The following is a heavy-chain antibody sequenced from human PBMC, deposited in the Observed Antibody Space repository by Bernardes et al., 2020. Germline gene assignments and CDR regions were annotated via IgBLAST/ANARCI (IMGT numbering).Heavy chain of an antibody. D-gene: IGHD3-10*01. CDR1: GFTCSSYS. J-gene: IGHJ4*02. V-gene: IGHV3-21*01. CDR3: AREGGVRGLNY. CDR2: ISSSSSYI. Sequence: GGSLRLSCAASGFTCSSYSMNWVRQAPGKGLEWVSSISSSSSYIYYADSVKGRFTISRDNAKNSLYLQMNSLRAEDTAVYYCAREGGVRGLNYWGQGTLVTVSS.